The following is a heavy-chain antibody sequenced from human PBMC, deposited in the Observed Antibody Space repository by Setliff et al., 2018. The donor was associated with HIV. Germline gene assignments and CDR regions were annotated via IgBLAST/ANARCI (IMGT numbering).Heavy chain of an antibody. J-gene: IGHJ4*02. CDR1: VYSISSGYY. Sequence: PSETLSLICGVSVYSISSGYYWGWIRQPPGKGLEWIASIFHTGSTYYNPSLKSRASISADPSNNHFSLNLSSVTAADTAVYYCARHTVENYDVLTGDHPLGGFDHWGQGILVTVSS. D-gene: IGHD3-9*01. CDR3: ARHTVENYDVLTGDHPLGGFDH. V-gene: IGHV4-38-2*01. CDR2: IFHTGST.